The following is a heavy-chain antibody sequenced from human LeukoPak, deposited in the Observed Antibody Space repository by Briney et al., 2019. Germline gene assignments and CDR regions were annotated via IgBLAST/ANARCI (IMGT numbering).Heavy chain of an antibody. D-gene: IGHD2-8*02. CDR2: IDPDGSTT. CDR1: GFTLNGYW. J-gene: IGHJ6*02. V-gene: IGHV3-74*01. Sequence: GGSLRLSCAASGFTLNGYWMHWVRQAPGEGLLWVSRIDPDGSTTNYAESVKGRFTTSRDNAKNTMYLQMDSLRAEDTALYYCTRVQAGRSGLMDVWGRGTTVTVSS. CDR3: TRVQAGRSGLMDV.